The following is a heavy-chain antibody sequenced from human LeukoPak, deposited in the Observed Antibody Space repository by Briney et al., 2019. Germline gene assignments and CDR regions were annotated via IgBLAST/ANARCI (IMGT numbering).Heavy chain of an antibody. CDR1: GYTFTSHY. CDR3: ATARRLEGYCSSITCLVPYNWLDP. D-gene: IGHD2-2*01. J-gene: IGHJ5*02. V-gene: IGHV1-46*01. CDR2: INPSGGST. Sequence: ASVKVSCKASGYTFTSHYMHWVRQAPGQGLEWMGIINPSGGSTSYAQKFQGRVTTTRDTSTSTVYMELRSLRSEDTAVYYCATARRLEGYCSSITCLVPYNWLDPWGQGTLVTVSS.